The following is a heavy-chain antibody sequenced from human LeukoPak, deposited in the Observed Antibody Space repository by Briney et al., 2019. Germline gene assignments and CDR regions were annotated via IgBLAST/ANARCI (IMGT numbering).Heavy chain of an antibody. V-gene: IGHV1-18*01. CDR2: ISAYNGNT. Sequence: GASVKVSCKASGYTFTSYGISWVRQSPGQGLEWMGWISAYNGNTNYAQKLQGRVTMTTDTSTSTAYMELRSLRSDDTAVYYCARGGYYDSSGYYNYWGQGTLVTVSS. D-gene: IGHD3-22*01. CDR3: ARGGYYDSSGYYNY. CDR1: GYTFTSYG. J-gene: IGHJ4*02.